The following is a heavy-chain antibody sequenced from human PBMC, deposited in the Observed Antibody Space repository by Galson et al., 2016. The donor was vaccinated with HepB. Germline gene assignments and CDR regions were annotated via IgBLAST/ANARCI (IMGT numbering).Heavy chain of an antibody. CDR2: MSYDGTNK. CDR3: AKDSEWLAFQGYFDY. D-gene: IGHD6-19*01. Sequence: SLRLSCAASGFTFSNYAVHWVRQAPGRGLEWVAVMSYDGTNKYHADSVKGRFTISRDNSKNTLYLQMNSLRAEDTALYYCAKDSEWLAFQGYFDYWGQGTLVTVSS. V-gene: IGHV3-30*18. J-gene: IGHJ4*02. CDR1: GFTFSNYA.